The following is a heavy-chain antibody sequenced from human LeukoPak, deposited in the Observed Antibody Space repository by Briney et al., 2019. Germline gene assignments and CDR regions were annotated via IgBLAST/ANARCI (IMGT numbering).Heavy chain of an antibody. CDR3: ASAEHNGWHNFKS. CDR2: ISNDGSQT. Sequence: GGSLRLSCAASGFTLTTYSMHWVRQAPGKGLEWLSIISNDGSQTYYAESVRGRFTISRDTSQNTLYLQMRSLTTEDTAVYYCASAEHNGWHNFKSWGQGTLVTVSS. D-gene: IGHD6-19*01. V-gene: IGHV3-30*04. J-gene: IGHJ4*02. CDR1: GFTLTTYS.